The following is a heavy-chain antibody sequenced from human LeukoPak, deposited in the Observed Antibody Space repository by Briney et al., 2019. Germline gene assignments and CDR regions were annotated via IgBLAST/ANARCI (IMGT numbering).Heavy chain of an antibody. Sequence: PGGSLRLSCAASGFTFSSYSMNWVRQAPGKGLEWVSFISSSSSYIYYADSVKGRFTISRDNAENSLYLQMNSLRAEDTAVYYCARETMAPYYFDYWGQGTLVTVSS. CDR2: ISSSSSYI. D-gene: IGHD3-10*01. CDR3: ARETMAPYYFDY. CDR1: GFTFSSYS. V-gene: IGHV3-21*01. J-gene: IGHJ4*02.